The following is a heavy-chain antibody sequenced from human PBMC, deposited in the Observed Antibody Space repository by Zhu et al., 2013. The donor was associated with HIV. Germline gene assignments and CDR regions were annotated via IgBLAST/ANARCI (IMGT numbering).Heavy chain of an antibody. J-gene: IGHJ2*01. CDR2: INPNSGGT. Sequence: QVQLVQSGAEVKKPGASVKVSCKASGYTFTGYYMHWVRQAPGQGLEWMGWINPNSGGTNYAQKFQGWVTMTRDTSISTAYMELSRLRSDDTAVYYCARALTPLYSGSYGGYSADWYFDLWGRGTLVTVSS. CDR3: ARALTPLYSGSYGGYSADWYFDL. CDR1: GYTFTGYY. V-gene: IGHV1-2*04. D-gene: IGHD1-26*01.